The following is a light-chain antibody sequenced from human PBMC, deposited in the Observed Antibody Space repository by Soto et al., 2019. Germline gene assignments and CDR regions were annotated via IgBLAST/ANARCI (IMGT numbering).Light chain of an antibody. CDR1: QGISSY. V-gene: IGKV1-9*01. CDR2: AAS. Sequence: IQLTQSPSSQSASVGDRVTITCRASQGISSYLAWYQQKPGKAPKLLIYAASTLQSGGPSRFSGSGSGTNFTLTDSSLQYEDFATYYCQQLNSYPLTFGGGTKVEIK. J-gene: IGKJ4*02. CDR3: QQLNSYPLT.